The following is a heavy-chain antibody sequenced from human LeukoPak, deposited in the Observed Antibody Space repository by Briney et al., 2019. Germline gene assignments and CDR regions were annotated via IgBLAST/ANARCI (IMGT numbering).Heavy chain of an antibody. D-gene: IGHD3-22*01. CDR2: INSDGSTT. CDR1: GFTFSSYW. V-gene: IGHV3-74*01. Sequence: EGSLRLSCAASGFTFSSYWMHWVRQAPGKGLVWVSRINSDGSTTTYADSVKGRSTISRDNAKNTLYLQMNSLRADDTAVYYCATPGYDTSGNYLFDNWGQGTLVTVSS. CDR3: ATPGYDTSGNYLFDN. J-gene: IGHJ4*02.